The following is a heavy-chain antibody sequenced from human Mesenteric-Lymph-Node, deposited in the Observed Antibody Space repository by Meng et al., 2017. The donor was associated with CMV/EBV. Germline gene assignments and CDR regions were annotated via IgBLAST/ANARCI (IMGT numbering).Heavy chain of an antibody. J-gene: IGHJ4*02. CDR3: ARTMGAAATGAFDY. D-gene: IGHD4/OR15-4a*01. CDR1: GYSFTTYW. CDR2: IYPDDSDA. Sequence: GESLKISCKGSGYSFTTYWIGWMRQMPGKGLEWMGVIYPDDSDARYSPSLQGQVTISADKSISTAYLQWSSLKASDTAMYYCARTMGAAATGAFDYWGPGTLVTVSS. V-gene: IGHV5-51*01.